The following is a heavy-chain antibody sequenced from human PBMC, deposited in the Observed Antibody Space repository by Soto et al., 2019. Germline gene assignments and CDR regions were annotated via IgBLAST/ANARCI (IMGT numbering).Heavy chain of an antibody. V-gene: IGHV3-30*18. CDR1: GFMFSGFG. Sequence: QVQLVESGGGVVQPGRSLRLSCAASGFMFSGFGMHWVRQAPGKGLQWVAGISKDGSKKYYADSVKGRFTISRDNSKKTLYLQMNSLRAEDTAVYYCGNPSGYYFGLGSHDEASDMWGQGTGVTVFS. D-gene: IGHD3-10*01. CDR2: ISKDGSKK. CDR3: GNPSGYYFGLGSHDEASDM. J-gene: IGHJ3*02.